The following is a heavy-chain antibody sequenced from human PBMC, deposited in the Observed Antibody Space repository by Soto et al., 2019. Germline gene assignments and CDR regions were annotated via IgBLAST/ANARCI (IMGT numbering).Heavy chain of an antibody. V-gene: IGHV3-7*03. CDR1: GFTFGSNW. CDR2: IKRDGSEK. J-gene: IGHJ4*02. CDR3: ASLEWESTGYADY. D-gene: IGHD3-3*01. Sequence: PGGSLSLSCAASGFTFGSNWMSWVRQAPGKGLEWVANIKRDGSEKYYVDSVKGRFTISRDNAKNTLYLQMNSLRADDTAVYYCASLEWESTGYADYWGQGTLVTVSS.